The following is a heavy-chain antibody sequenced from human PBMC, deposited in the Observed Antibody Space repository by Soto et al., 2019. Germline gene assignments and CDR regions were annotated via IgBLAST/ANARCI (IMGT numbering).Heavy chain of an antibody. CDR2: IWYDGSNK. CDR3: ARGEAAAGALNHFDY. J-gene: IGHJ4*02. CDR1: GFTFSSYG. V-gene: IGHV3-33*01. D-gene: IGHD6-13*01. Sequence: GGSLRLSCAASGFTFSSYGMHWVRQAPGKGLEWVAVIWYDGSNKYYADSVKGRFTISRDNSKNTLYLQMNSLRAEDTAVYYCARGEAAAGALNHFDYWGQGTLVTVSS.